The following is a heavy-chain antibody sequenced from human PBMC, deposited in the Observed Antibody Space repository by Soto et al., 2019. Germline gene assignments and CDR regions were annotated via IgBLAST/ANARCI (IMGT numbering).Heavy chain of an antibody. CDR3: GRPPRMGTLIITTDGTEI. D-gene: IGHD3-10*01. CDR2: IFYRGTT. J-gene: IGHJ3*02. CDR1: GVSLSSNIHS. Sequence: QPHLQESGPGLVKPSETLSLTCNVSGVSLSSNIHSWGWIRQSPGKGLEWIASIFYRGTTYHSPFHRSRVTTAIDTSKPKISLHLTPLTGADTAVYCCGRPPRMGTLIITTDGTEIWGQGKMVTPSS. V-gene: IGHV4-39*01.